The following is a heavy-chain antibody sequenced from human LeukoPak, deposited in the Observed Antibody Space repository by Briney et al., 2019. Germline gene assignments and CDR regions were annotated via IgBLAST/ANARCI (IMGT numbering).Heavy chain of an antibody. CDR3: ARALVAGVTLNALDI. J-gene: IGHJ3*02. Sequence: GGSLRLSCAAPGFSFRSYWMHWVRQVPGKGLVWVARIQYDGSTTNYADSVKGRFTISRDNAKKTLYVQMNSLRAEDTAVYYCARALVAGVTLNALDIWGQGTMVTVSS. D-gene: IGHD2-15*01. CDR1: GFSFRSYW. V-gene: IGHV3-74*01. CDR2: IQYDGSTT.